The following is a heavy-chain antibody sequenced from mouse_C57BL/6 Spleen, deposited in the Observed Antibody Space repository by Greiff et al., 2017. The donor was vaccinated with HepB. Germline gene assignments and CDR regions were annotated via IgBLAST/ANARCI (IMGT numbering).Heavy chain of an antibody. Sequence: QVQLQQSGAELVKPGASVKISCKASGYAFSSYWMNWVKQRPGKGLEWIGQIYPGDGDTNYNGKFKGKATLTGDKSSSTAYMQLSSLTSEDSAVYFCARSAMVTTYYFDYWGQGTTLTVSS. J-gene: IGHJ2*01. CDR1: GYAFSSYW. CDR2: IYPGDGDT. V-gene: IGHV1-80*01. CDR3: ARSAMVTTYYFDY. D-gene: IGHD2-2*01.